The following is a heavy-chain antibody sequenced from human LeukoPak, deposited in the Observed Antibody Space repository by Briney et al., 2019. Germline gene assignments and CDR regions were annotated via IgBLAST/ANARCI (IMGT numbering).Heavy chain of an antibody. CDR2: ISSSGSTI. J-gene: IGHJ3*02. CDR1: GFTFSSYE. D-gene: IGHD1-26*01. V-gene: IGHV3-48*03. CDR3: ARETVLPRIVGAIGAFDI. Sequence: PGGSLRLSCAASGFTFSSYEMNWVRQAPGKGLEWVSYISSSGSTIYYADSVKGRFTISRDNAKNSLYLQMNSLRAEDTAVYYCARETVLPRIVGAIGAFDIWGQGTMVTVSS.